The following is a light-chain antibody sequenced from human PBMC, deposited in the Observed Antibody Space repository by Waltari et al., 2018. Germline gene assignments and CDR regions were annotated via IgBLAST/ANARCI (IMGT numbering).Light chain of an antibody. Sequence: SYEVTQPPSVSVSPGQTASITCSGDELGNKFTCWYQQKPGQSPVLVIYQNNKRPSGIPERLSGSNSGNTATLTISGTQAMDEADYYCQTWVSSIPVVFGGGTKLTVL. CDR2: QNN. CDR3: QTWVSSIPVV. V-gene: IGLV3-1*01. J-gene: IGLJ2*01. CDR1: ELGNKF.